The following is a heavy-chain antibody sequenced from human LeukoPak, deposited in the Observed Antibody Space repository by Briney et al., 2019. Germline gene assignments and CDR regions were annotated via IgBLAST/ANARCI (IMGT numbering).Heavy chain of an antibody. J-gene: IGHJ4*02. V-gene: IGHV5-51*01. CDR3: ARRGHNGYDLSVDY. CDR1: GFSFTNYW. D-gene: IGHD5-12*01. CDR2: IYPGDSDT. Sequence: GESLKISCKGSGFSFTNYWIGWVRQMPGKGLEWMGIIYPGDSDTSYSPSFQGQVTISADKFISTAYLQWSSLKASDTAMYYCARRGHNGYDLSVDYWGQGTLVTVSS.